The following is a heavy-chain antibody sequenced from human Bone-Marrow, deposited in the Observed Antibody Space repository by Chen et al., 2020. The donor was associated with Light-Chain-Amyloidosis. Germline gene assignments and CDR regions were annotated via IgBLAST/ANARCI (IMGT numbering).Heavy chain of an antibody. CDR2: IFYGDIM. J-gene: IGHJ3*02. Sequence: QLQESGPGLVEPSKTLSLTCAVSGASMSSSEYYWGWMRQTPGKGLEWIGSIFYGDIMYYNPSLKSRVTLSVDTSKNQFSLKLSSVTAADTAVYYCARDLNWGWTFGAFDIWGQGTMVTVSS. CDR1: GASMSSSEYY. CDR3: ARDLNWGWTFGAFDI. D-gene: IGHD7-27*01. V-gene: IGHV4-39*07.